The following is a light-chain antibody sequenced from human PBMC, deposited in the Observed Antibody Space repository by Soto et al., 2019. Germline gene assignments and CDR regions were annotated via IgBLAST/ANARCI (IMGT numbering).Light chain of an antibody. V-gene: IGLV2-14*01. CDR2: DVS. CDR1: SSDVGSYDY. Sequence: QSALIQPPSVSGSPGQSVTISCTGTSSDVGSYDYVSWYQQHPGTVPKPMIYDVSNRPSGVSNRFSGSKSGNTASLTISGLQAEDEADYYCSSYTSSSTLVFGTGTKVTVL. CDR3: SSYTSSSTLV. J-gene: IGLJ1*01.